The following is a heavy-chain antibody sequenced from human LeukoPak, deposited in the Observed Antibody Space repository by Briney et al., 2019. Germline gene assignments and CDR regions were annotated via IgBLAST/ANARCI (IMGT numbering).Heavy chain of an antibody. V-gene: IGHV4-39*01. D-gene: IGHD3-22*01. Sequence: SETLSLTCSVSGDSISSSSYSWGWIRQPPGKGLECIGNISYSGNTHYNPSLKSRVTISVDTSKSQFSLYITVRDVITTGGAFDIWGQGTMVTVSS. CDR2: ISYSGNT. CDR1: GDSISSSSYS. CDR3: I. J-gene: IGHJ3*02.